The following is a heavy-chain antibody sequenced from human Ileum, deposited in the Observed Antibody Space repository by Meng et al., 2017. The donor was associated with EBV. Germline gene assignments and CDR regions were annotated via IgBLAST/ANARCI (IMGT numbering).Heavy chain of an antibody. Sequence: LQGPGPGLVKPSETLSLTCTVSGGSISSSSYYWGWIRQPPGKGLEWIGSIYYSGSTYYNPSLKSRVTISVDTSKNQFSLKLSSVTAADTAVYYCARSIVVVPAAIYYWGQGTLVTVSS. CDR3: ARSIVVVPAAIYY. CDR2: IYYSGST. D-gene: IGHD2-2*01. V-gene: IGHV4-39*01. J-gene: IGHJ4*02. CDR1: GGSISSSSYY.